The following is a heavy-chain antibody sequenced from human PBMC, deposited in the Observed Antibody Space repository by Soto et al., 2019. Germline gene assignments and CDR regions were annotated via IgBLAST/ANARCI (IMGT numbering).Heavy chain of an antibody. D-gene: IGHD3-22*01. CDR3: ARVLAYDSSGYYFDY. J-gene: IGHJ4*02. CDR1: GGSISSGGYY. CDR2: IYYSGST. V-gene: IGHV4-31*03. Sequence: QVQLQESGPGLVKPSQPLSLTCTVSGGSISSGGYYWSWIRQHPGKGLEWIGYIYYSGSTYYNPSLKSRVTISVDTSKNQFSLKLSSVTAADTAVYYCARVLAYDSSGYYFDYWGQGTLVTVSS.